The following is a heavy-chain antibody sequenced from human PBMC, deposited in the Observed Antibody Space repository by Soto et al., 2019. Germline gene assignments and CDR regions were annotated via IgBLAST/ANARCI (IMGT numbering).Heavy chain of an antibody. Sequence: EVQLLESGGGLVQPGGSLRLSCAASGFTFSSYGMSWVRQAPGKGLEWVSAISDVGGSTFYADSVKGRFTISRDNSKNMLYLQMNSLRAEDTAVYYCAKLMTTVTTLHDAFDIWGQGTMVTVSS. CDR1: GFTFSSYG. D-gene: IGHD4-17*01. CDR3: AKLMTTVTTLHDAFDI. CDR2: ISDVGGST. V-gene: IGHV3-23*01. J-gene: IGHJ3*02.